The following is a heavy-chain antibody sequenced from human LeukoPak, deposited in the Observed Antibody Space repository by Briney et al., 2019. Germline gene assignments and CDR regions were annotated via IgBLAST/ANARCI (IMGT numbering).Heavy chain of an antibody. D-gene: IGHD3-16*01. CDR1: GFTFSSYW. CDR3: AKAQAAMITFGGVGAVDY. CDR2: ISGSGGST. J-gene: IGHJ4*02. V-gene: IGHV3-23*01. Sequence: GGSLRLSCAASGFTFSSYWMSWVRQAPGKGLEWVSAISGSGGSTFYADSVKGRFTISRDNSKNTLYLQMNTLRVEDTAVYFCAKAQAAMITFGGVGAVDYWGQGTLATVSS.